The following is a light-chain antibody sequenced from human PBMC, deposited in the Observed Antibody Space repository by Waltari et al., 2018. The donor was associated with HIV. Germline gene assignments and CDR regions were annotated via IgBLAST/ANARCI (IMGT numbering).Light chain of an antibody. V-gene: IGLV1-36*01. CDR3: ASCDDSLSGLV. J-gene: IGLJ2*01. CDR1: SSDIGNNA. CDR2: EDS. Sequence: QSVLTPPSSVSAAPRQRVTISCSGSSSDIGNNAVNWYQHLPGKVPKLLIYEDSLRPSGVSDRFSGSKSGTSASLAISRLQSDDEADYYCASCDDSLSGLVFGGGTKLTVL.